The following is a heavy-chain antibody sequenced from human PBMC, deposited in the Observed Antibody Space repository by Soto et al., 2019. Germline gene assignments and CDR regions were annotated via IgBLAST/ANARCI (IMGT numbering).Heavy chain of an antibody. J-gene: IGHJ4*02. CDR1: GFTFSSYA. V-gene: IGHV3-64*01. Sequence: EVQLVESGGGLVQPGGSLRLSCAASGFTFSSYAMHWFRQPPGKGLEYVSAISSNGGSTYYANSVKGRFTISRDNSKNTLYLQMGSLRAEDMAVYYCAREGGGYYFDYWGQGTLVTVSS. CDR2: ISSNGGST. CDR3: AREGGGYYFDY. D-gene: IGHD3-16*01.